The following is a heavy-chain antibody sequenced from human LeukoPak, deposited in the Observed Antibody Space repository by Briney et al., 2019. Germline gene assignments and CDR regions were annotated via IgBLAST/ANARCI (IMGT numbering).Heavy chain of an antibody. CDR2: IYSGGST. D-gene: IGHD3-10*01. J-gene: IGHJ5*02. Sequence: PGGSLRLSCAASGFTVSSNYMNWVRQAPGKGLEWVSVIYSGGSTYYAVLVKGRFTITQDNSKNTLYLKVNGQRPEDTAVYYCARGCVCAAGSYYDNWFDPWGQGTLVSVSS. V-gene: IGHV3-66*01. CDR3: ARGCVCAAGSYYDNWFDP. CDR1: GFTVSSNY.